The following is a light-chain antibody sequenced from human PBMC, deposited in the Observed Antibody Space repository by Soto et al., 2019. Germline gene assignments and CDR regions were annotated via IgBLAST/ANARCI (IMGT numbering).Light chain of an antibody. CDR2: DAS. CDR3: QQRKNWPPIT. Sequence: IVMTKSPATLFGSPGARATLSRRCSQSVSSDLAWYQQRPGQAHRLIIFDASNRAPGVPVRFSGSGSGTVFTLTIGSLEPEDSAVYFCQQRKNWPPITVGQVTRLEIK. V-gene: IGKV3-11*01. CDR1: QSVSSD. J-gene: IGKJ5*01.